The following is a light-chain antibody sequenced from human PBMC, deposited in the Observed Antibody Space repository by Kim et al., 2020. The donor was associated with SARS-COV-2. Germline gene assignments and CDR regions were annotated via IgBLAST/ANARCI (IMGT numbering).Light chain of an antibody. CDR1: SGNSNYA. J-gene: IGLJ3*02. Sequence: ASVKLTCTLGSGNSNYAIAWHQQQPEKGPRYLLKVNSDGRHSKGDGIPDRFSGSSSGAERYLTISSLQSEDEADYYCQTWGTGIRVFGGGTKLTVL. V-gene: IGLV4-69*01. CDR3: QTWGTGIRV. CDR2: VNSDGRH.